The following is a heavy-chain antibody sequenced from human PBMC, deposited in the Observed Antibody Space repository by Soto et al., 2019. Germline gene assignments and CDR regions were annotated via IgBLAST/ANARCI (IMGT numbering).Heavy chain of an antibody. D-gene: IGHD3-10*01. J-gene: IGHJ5*02. CDR3: AHTPRRYGSGIGRFDP. Sequence: QITLKESGPTLVKPTQTPTLTCTFSGFSLSTSGVGVGWIRQPPGKALEWLALIFWDDDKRYSPSLRSRLTIPKDTSKNQVVLIMTNMDPVDTATYYCAHTPRRYGSGIGRFDPWGQGTLVTVSS. V-gene: IGHV2-5*02. CDR1: GFSLSTSGVG. CDR2: IFWDDDK.